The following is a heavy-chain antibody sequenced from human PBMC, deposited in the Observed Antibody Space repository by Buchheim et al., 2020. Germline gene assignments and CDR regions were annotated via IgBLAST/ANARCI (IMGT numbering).Heavy chain of an antibody. J-gene: IGHJ6*02. CDR2: INPSGGST. V-gene: IGHV1-46*03. CDR3: ARSRFLEWLENYYYYGMDV. CDR1: GYTFTSYY. Sequence: QVQLVQSGAEVKKPGASVKVSCKASGYTFTSYYMHWVRQAPGQGLEWMGIINPSGGSTSYAQKFQGRVTMTRDTSTTTVYMELSSLRSEDTAVYYCARSRFLEWLENYYYYGMDVWGQGTT. D-gene: IGHD3-3*01.